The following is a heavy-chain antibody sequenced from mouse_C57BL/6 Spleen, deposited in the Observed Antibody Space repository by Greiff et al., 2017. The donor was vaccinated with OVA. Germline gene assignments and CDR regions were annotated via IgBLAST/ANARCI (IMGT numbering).Heavy chain of an antibody. D-gene: IGHD1-1*01. CDR3: ARTTVVATDWYFDV. CDR1: GYTFTDYY. J-gene: IGHJ1*03. V-gene: IGHV1-26*01. CDR2: INPNNGGT. Sequence: EVQLQQSGPELVKPGASVKISCKASGYTFTDYYMNWVKQSHGKSLEWIGDINPNNGGTSYNQKFKGKATLTVDKSSSTAYMELRSLTSEDSAVYYCARTTVVATDWYFDVWGTGTTVTVSS.